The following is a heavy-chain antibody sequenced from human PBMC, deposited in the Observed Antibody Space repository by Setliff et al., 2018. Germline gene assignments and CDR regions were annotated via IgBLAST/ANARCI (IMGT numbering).Heavy chain of an antibody. D-gene: IGHD3-22*01. CDR2: IRPHNGNT. CDR3: VREGVDSRSSTDYRYYMDV. V-gene: IGHV1-18*01. CDR1: GFGFTTFG. J-gene: IGHJ6*03. Sequence: GASVKVSCKTSGFGFTTFGFSWVRQAPGQGLEWMGWIRPHNGNTAYARKFQDRVILTTATSTSTAYMQLSSLGSEDTAVYYCVREGVDSRSSTDYRYYMDVWGKGTTVTVSS.